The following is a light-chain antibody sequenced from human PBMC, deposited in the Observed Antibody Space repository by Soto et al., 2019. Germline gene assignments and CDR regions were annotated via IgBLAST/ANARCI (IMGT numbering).Light chain of an antibody. CDR1: SIASES. J-gene: IGLJ1*01. Sequence: SYELTQPPSVSVAPEQTATIACGGHSIASESVHWYQQKPGQAPVLVIHDDRDRPSGIPGRFSGSNSGNTAILTISRVDGGDEADYYCQVWDTSTEQYVFGTGTKVTVL. CDR2: DDR. CDR3: QVWDTSTEQYV. V-gene: IGLV3-21*02.